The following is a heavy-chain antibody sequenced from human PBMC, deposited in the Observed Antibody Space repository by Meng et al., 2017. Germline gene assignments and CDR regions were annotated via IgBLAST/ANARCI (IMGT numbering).Heavy chain of an antibody. Sequence: QVQRVQSGAEVKKPGASGKVSCKPSGYNFPDYYIPWVRQAPGQGLEWMGRIDPKNGDTHYAQKFQGRVTMTGDTSISTAYMDLSGLRSDDTAVYYCARDEDISAAGKLFGDYWGQGTLVTVS. V-gene: IGHV1-2*06. J-gene: IGHJ4*02. CDR2: IDPKNGDT. CDR1: GYNFPDYY. D-gene: IGHD6-13*01. CDR3: ARDEDISAAGKLFGDY.